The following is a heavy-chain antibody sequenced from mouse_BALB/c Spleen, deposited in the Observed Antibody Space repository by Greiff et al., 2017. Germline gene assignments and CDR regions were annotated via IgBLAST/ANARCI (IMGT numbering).Heavy chain of an antibody. CDR2: INPGSGGT. D-gene: IGHD4-1*01. CDR3: ARNWDEGYAMDY. Sequence: VQLVESGAELVRPGTSVKVSCKASGYAFTNYLIEWVKQRPGQGLEWIGVINPGSGGTNYNEKFKGKATLTADKSSSTAYMQLSSLTSDDSAVYFCARNWDEGYAMDYWGQGTSVTVSS. J-gene: IGHJ4*01. V-gene: IGHV1-54*01. CDR1: GYAFTNYL.